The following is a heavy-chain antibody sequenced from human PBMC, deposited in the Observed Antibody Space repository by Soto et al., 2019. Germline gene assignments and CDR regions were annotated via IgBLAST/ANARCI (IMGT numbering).Heavy chain of an antibody. J-gene: IGHJ5*02. CDR2: VYYGGST. V-gene: IGHV4-39*01. D-gene: IGHD2-15*01. Sequence: PSETLSLTCTVSGGSISSSSYYWGWIRQPPGKGLEWIGNVYYGGSTYYNPSLKSRVTISVETSKNQVSLKLSSVTAADTAVYNCVRQGYCSRSSCYRWFDPWGQGTLVTVSS. CDR1: GGSISSSSYY. CDR3: VRQGYCSRSSCYRWFDP.